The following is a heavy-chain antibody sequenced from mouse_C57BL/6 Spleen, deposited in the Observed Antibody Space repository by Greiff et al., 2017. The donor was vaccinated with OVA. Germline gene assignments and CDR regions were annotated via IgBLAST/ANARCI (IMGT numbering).Heavy chain of an antibody. CDR3: ARETWDEDY. J-gene: IGHJ2*01. CDR2: ISYDGSN. D-gene: IGHD4-1*01. CDR1: GYSITSGYY. V-gene: IGHV3-6*01. Sequence: EVQLQQSGPGLVKPSQSLSLTCSVTGYSITSGYYWNWIRQFPGNKLEWMGYISYDGSNNYNPSLKNRISITRDTSKNQFFLKLNSVTTEDTATYYCARETWDEDYWGQGTTLTVSS.